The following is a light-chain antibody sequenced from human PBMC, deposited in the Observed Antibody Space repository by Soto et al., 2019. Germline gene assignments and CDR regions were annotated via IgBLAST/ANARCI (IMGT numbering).Light chain of an antibody. J-gene: IGKJ2*01. Sequence: EIVLTQSPGTLSLSPGERATLSCRASQSVRTSYLAWYQQKLGQAPRLLIYGRSIRATGVPDRFSGGGSGTDFTLTISRLELEDSAVYFCHGQQFSSSPMYTFCQGTKLEIK. CDR3: QQFSSSPMYT. CDR2: GRS. CDR1: QSVRTSY. V-gene: IGKV3-20*01.